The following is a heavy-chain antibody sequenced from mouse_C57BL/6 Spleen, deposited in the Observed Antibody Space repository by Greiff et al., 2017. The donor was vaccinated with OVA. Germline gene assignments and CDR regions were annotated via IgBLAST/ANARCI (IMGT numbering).Heavy chain of an antibody. CDR1: GYTFTDYY. D-gene: IGHD2-5*01. CDR2: INPYNGGT. CDR3: ARGSNEGDYFDY. Sequence: EVQLQQSGPVLVKPGASVKMSCKASGYTFTDYYMNWVKQSHGKSLEWIGVINPYNGGTSYNQKFKGKATLTVDKSSSTAYMELNSLTSEDSAVYYCARGSNEGDYFDYWGQGTTLTVSS. V-gene: IGHV1-19*01. J-gene: IGHJ2*01.